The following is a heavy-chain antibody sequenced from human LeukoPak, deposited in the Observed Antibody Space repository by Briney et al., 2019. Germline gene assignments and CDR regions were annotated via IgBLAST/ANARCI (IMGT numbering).Heavy chain of an antibody. D-gene: IGHD5-24*01. J-gene: IGHJ4*02. CDR3: ARSKEKGRDGYNYLDY. Sequence: SVKVSCEASGGTFSSYAISWVRQAPGQGLEWMGGIIPIFGTANYAQKFQGRVTITTDESTSTAYMELSSLRSEDTAVYYCARSKEKGRDGYNYLDYWGQGTLVTVSS. CDR1: GGTFSSYA. CDR2: IIPIFGTA. V-gene: IGHV1-69*05.